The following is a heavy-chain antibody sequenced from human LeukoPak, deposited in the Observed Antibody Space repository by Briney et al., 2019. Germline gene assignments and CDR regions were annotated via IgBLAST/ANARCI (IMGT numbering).Heavy chain of an antibody. CDR2: IYYSGST. CDR1: GGSISSYY. CDR3: ARVYYYDSSGYQGSIYYFDY. Sequence: PSETLSLTCTVSGGSISSYYWSWIRQPPGKGLEWIGYIYYSGSTNYNPSLKNRVTISVDTSKNQFSLKLSSVTAADTAVYYCARVYYYDSSGYQGSIYYFDYWGQGTLVTVSS. J-gene: IGHJ4*02. V-gene: IGHV4-59*08. D-gene: IGHD3-22*01.